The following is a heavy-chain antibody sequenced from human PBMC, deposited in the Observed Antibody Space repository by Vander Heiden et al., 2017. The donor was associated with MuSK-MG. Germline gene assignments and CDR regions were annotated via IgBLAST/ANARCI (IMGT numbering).Heavy chain of an antibody. J-gene: IGHJ4*02. V-gene: IGHV3-23*01. CDR2: SSGSGGST. CDR3: AKFFLIAAAGTHIDY. Sequence: EVQLLASGGGLVQPGGSLRLPCAASGFTFRSYAMRLVRQATGKGVEWVSASSGSGGSTYYADSVKGRFTISRDNSKNTLYLQMNSLRAEDTAVYYCAKFFLIAAAGTHIDYWGQGTLVTVSS. D-gene: IGHD6-13*01. CDR1: GFTFRSYA.